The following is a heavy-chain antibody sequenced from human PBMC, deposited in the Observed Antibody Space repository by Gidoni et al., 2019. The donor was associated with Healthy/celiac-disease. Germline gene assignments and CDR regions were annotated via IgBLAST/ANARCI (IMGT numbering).Heavy chain of an antibody. V-gene: IGHV1-46*01. CDR1: GYTFTSYY. CDR3: ARGSGYSSSWAGP. J-gene: IGHJ5*02. Sequence: QVQLVQSGAEVKKPGASVKVSCKASGYTFTSYYRHWVGQAPGQGLEWMGISNPSGGSKSYAKKFQGRVTMTRDTSTSTVYMELSSLRSEDTAVYYCARGSGYSSSWAGPWGQGTLVTVSS. CDR2: SNPSGGSK. D-gene: IGHD6-13*01.